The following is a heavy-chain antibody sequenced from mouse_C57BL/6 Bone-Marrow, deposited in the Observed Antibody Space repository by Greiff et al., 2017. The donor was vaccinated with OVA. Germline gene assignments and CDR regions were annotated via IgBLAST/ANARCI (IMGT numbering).Heavy chain of an antibody. Sequence: QVQLKQSGPELVKPGASVKISCKASGYAFSSSWMNWVKQRPGKGLEWIGRIYPGDGDTNYNGKFKGKATLTADKSSSTAYMQLSSLTSEDSAVYFCAEGRGTWFAYWGQGTLVTVSA. V-gene: IGHV1-82*01. CDR1: GYAFSSSW. J-gene: IGHJ3*01. CDR2: IYPGDGDT. CDR3: AEGRGTWFAY.